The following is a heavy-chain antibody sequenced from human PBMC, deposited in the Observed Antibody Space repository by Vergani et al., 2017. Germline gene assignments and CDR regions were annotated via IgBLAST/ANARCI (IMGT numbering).Heavy chain of an antibody. V-gene: IGHV3-21*04. J-gene: IGHJ3*02. CDR1: GFTFSSYS. CDR2: ISSSSGYI. D-gene: IGHD5-18*01. CDR3: ARGNGRYSYVGWADDDAFDI. Sequence: EVQLVESGGGLVKPGGSLRLSCAASGFTFSSYSMNWVRQAPGKGLEWVSSISSSSGYIYYADSVKGRFTISRDNAKNSLYLQMNSLRAEDTAVYYCARGNGRYSYVGWADDDAFDIWGQGTMVTVSS.